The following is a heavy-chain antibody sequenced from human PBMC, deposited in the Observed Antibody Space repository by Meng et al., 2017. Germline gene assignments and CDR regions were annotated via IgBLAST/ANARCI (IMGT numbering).Heavy chain of an antibody. CDR2: IYWDDDK. V-gene: IGHV2-5*02. D-gene: IGHD5-24*01. J-gene: IGHJ4*02. CDR1: GFSLSTSGVG. Sequence: SGPTLVKPTQTLTLTCTFSGFSLSTSGVGVGWIRQPPGKALEWLALIYWDDDKRYSPSLKSRLTITKDTSKNQVVLTMTDMDPVDTATYYCARRRATTNFDYWGQGTLVTVSS. CDR3: ARRRATTNFDY.